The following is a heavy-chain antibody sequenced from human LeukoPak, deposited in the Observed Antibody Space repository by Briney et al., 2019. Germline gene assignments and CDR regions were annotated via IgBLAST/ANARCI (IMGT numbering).Heavy chain of an antibody. CDR1: GYTFTGYY. D-gene: IGHD3-22*01. CDR3: ARVNQNQWLSLDY. Sequence: GASVKVSCKASGYTFTGYYMHWVRQAPGQGLEWMGWINPNSGGTNYAQKFQGRVTMTRDTSISTAYMEQSRLRSDDTAVYYCARVNQNQWLSLDYWGQGTLVTVSS. J-gene: IGHJ4*02. V-gene: IGHV1-2*02. CDR2: INPNSGGT.